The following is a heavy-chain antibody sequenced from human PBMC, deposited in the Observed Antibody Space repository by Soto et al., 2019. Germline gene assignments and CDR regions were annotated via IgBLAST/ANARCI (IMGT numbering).Heavy chain of an antibody. D-gene: IGHD3-22*01. V-gene: IGHV1-18*01. CDR2: ISAYNGNT. Sequence: ASVKVSCKASGFTFTSYGITWVRQAPGQGLEWMGWISAYNGNTNYAQKLQGRVTMTTDTSTSTAYMELRSLRSDDTAVYYCARAIEYYYDSSGPEHWGQGTLVTVSS. CDR3: ARAIEYYYDSSGPEH. CDR1: GFTFTSYG. J-gene: IGHJ1*01.